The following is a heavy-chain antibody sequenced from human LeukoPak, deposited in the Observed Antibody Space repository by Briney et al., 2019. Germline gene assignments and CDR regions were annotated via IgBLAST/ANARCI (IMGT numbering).Heavy chain of an antibody. V-gene: IGHV3-73*01. D-gene: IGHD3-22*01. CDR1: GFTFSGSA. J-gene: IGHJ4*02. Sequence: GGSLRLSCAASGFTFSGSAMHWVRQASGKGLEWVGRIRSKANSYATAYAASVKGRFTISRDDSKNTAYLQMNSLKTEDTAVYYCTRLSPLYYYDSSGYQFDYWGQGTLVTVSS. CDR2: IRSKANSYAT. CDR3: TRLSPLYYYDSSGYQFDY.